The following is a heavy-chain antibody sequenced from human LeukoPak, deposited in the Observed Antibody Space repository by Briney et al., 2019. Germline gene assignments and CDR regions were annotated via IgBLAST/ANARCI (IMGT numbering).Heavy chain of an antibody. D-gene: IGHD2-15*01. CDR3: ARGAPGSYCSGGSCPYFDY. V-gene: IGHV1-8*01. CDR2: VNPNRGHT. Sequence: ASVKVSCKASVYTFTSYDINGVRQATGQGREWMGWVNPNRGHTGYAENFEGRVTMTRNTSISTAYMELSSLTSEDTALYYCARGAPGSYCSGGSCPYFDYWGQGTLVSVSS. CDR1: VYTFTSYD. J-gene: IGHJ4*02.